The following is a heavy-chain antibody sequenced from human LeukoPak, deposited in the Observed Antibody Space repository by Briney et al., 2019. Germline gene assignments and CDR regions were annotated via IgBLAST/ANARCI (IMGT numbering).Heavy chain of an antibody. V-gene: IGHV5-51*01. CDR1: GYSFNSYW. D-gene: IGHD2-15*01. Sequence: GESLKISCKGSGYSFNSYWIGWVRQMPGKGLEWMGMIYPGDSDTRYSPSFQCQVTISADKSTSTASLQWSSLKASDTAMYYCARRLCSGGSCYYFDYWGQGTLVSVSS. CDR2: IYPGDSDT. CDR3: ARRLCSGGSCYYFDY. J-gene: IGHJ4*02.